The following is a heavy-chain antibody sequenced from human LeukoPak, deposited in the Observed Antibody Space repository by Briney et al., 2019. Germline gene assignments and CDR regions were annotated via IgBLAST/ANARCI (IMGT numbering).Heavy chain of an antibody. J-gene: IGHJ3*01. CDR2: IWYDGSNE. Sequence: PGGSLRLSCAASGFSFRSYAMSWVRQAPGKGLEWVAVIWYDGSNEYYADSVKGRFTISRDNSKNTLHLQMNSLRVEDTSVYYCAREISTFVNAFDLWGQGTLVAVSS. D-gene: IGHD3-16*01. CDR3: AREISTFVNAFDL. CDR1: GFSFRSYA. V-gene: IGHV3-33*08.